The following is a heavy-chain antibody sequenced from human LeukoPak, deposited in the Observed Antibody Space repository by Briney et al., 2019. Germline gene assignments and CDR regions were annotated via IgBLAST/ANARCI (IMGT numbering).Heavy chain of an antibody. CDR3: ARLEVFDAFDI. V-gene: IGHV3-53*01. D-gene: IGHD3-3*01. Sequence: GGSPRLSCAASGFTVSSNYMSWVRQAPGKGLEWVSVIYSGDTTYYAASVKGRFTISRDNSKNTLYLQMNSLRAEDSAVYYCARLEVFDAFDIWGQGTMVTVSS. CDR2: IYSGDTT. J-gene: IGHJ3*02. CDR1: GFTVSSNY.